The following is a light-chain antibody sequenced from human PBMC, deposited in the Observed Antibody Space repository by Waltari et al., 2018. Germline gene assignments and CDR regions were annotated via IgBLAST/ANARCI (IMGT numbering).Light chain of an antibody. CDR3: VAWDGSLNGYV. V-gene: IGLV1-44*01. CDR2: SNN. Sequence: QSVLTQPPSASGTPGHRVTISCSGSSSNIGSHTVNWYQQLPGPAPKLLISSNNQRPSGVPDRFSGSKSGTSGSLAISGLQSEDEADYYCVAWDGSLNGYVFGTGTKVTVL. J-gene: IGLJ1*01. CDR1: SSNIGSHT.